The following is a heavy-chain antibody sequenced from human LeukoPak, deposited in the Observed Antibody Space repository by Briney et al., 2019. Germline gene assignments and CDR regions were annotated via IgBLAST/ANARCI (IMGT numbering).Heavy chain of an antibody. D-gene: IGHD1-26*01. CDR1: GFTFSSYW. J-gene: IGHJ4*02. CDR3: VKDSPPRYSGSPPAY. V-gene: IGHV3-7*03. CDR2: INKDGGEK. Sequence: GGSLRLSCAASGFTFSSYWMSWVRQAPGRGLEWVANINKDGGEKYYVDSVKGRFTITRDNAKNSLYLQMNSLRADDTAVYYCVKDSPPRYSGSPPAYWGQGTLVTVSS.